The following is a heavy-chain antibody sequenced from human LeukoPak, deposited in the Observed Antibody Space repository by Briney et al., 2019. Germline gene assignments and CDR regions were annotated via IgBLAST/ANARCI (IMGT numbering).Heavy chain of an antibody. Sequence: PGGSLRLSCAASGFPFSSYSMNWVRQVPGKGLEWVSYISSSSSTIYYADSVKGRFTISRDNAKNSLYLQMNSLRDEDTAVYYCARDTVTPTYYYYGMDVWGQGTTVTVSS. CDR3: ARDTVTPTYYYYGMDV. J-gene: IGHJ6*02. D-gene: IGHD4-17*01. CDR1: GFPFSSYS. V-gene: IGHV3-48*02. CDR2: ISSSSSTI.